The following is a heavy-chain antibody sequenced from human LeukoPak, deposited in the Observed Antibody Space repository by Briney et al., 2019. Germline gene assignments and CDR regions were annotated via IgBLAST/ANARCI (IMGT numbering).Heavy chain of an antibody. Sequence: ASVKVSCKVSGYTLTELSMHWVRQAPGKGLEWMGGFDPEDGETIYAQKFQGRVTMTRDMSTSTVYMELSSLRSEDTAVYYCARRESGYGGNSRGYYYYYMDVWGKGTTVTVSS. V-gene: IGHV1-24*01. CDR3: ARRESGYGGNSRGYYYYYMDV. CDR2: FDPEDGET. J-gene: IGHJ6*03. CDR1: GYTLTELS. D-gene: IGHD4-23*01.